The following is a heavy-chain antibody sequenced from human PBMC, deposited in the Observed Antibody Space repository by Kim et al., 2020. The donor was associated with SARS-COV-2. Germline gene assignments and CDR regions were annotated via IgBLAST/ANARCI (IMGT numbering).Heavy chain of an antibody. CDR3: AVTLRAYWYFVL. V-gene: IGHV4-34*01. CDR2: INHSGST. D-gene: IGHD4-4*01. J-gene: IGHJ2*01. CDR1: GGSFSGYY. Sequence: SETLSLTCAVYGGSFSGYYWSWIRQPPGKGLEWIGEINHSGSTNYNPSIKSRVTISVDTSKNQFSLKLSSVTAADTAVYYCAVTLRAYWYFVLWGRGTLV.